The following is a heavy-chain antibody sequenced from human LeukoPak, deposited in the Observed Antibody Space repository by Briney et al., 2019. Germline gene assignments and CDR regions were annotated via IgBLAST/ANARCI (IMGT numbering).Heavy chain of an antibody. CDR3: ARDPSTSYYVDY. Sequence: ASVKVSCKPSGYTFTAYYLHWVRQAPGQGLEWMGWINPNSGGSKYAQKFQGRFTMTRDTSISTAYMELSRLTSDDTAVYYCARDPSTSYYVDYWGLGTLVTVSS. CDR1: GYTFTAYY. CDR2: INPNSGGS. V-gene: IGHV1-2*02. J-gene: IGHJ4*02. D-gene: IGHD6-6*01.